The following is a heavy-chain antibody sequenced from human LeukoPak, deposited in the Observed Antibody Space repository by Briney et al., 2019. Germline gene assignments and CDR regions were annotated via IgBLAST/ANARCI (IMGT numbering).Heavy chain of an antibody. V-gene: IGHV3-48*02. J-gene: IGHJ5*01. D-gene: IGHD1-1*01. CDR3: ARDCRLNCARQPGFDS. CDR1: EFASSTYN. CDR2: ISSSGSTI. Sequence: GGSLRLSCAASEFASSTYNMNWVRQAPGKGLEWVSYISSSGSTIYYADSVKGRLTISRDNAKNSLYLQLSSLRDEDTAVYYCARDCRLNCARQPGFDSWGQGTLVTVSS.